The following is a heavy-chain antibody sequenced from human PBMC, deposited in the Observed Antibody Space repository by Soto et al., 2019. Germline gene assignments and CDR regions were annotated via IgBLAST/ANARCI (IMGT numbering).Heavy chain of an antibody. D-gene: IGHD6-19*01. CDR1: GFTFSTYG. J-gene: IGHJ6*02. V-gene: IGHV3-30*18. CDR2: ISYDGSNK. CDR3: AKGAVAGPHGMDV. Sequence: GGSLRLSCAASGFTFSTYGMHWVRQAPGKGLEWVAVISYDGSNKYYADSVKGRFTISRDNSKNTLYLQMNSLRAEDTAVYYCAKGAVAGPHGMDVWGQGTTVTVSS.